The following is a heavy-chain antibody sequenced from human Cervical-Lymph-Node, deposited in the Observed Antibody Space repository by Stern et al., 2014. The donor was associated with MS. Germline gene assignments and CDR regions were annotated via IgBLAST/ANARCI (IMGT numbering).Heavy chain of an antibody. Sequence: QDQLVQSGAEVKKPGASVKVSCKASGYTFTYYYMHWVRQAPGQGLEWMGLINPSGGSTTYAQKFQGRVTLTRDTSTSTVYMELSSVRSDDTAVYYCARSIREYAYGCDYWGQGTLVTVSS. D-gene: IGHD3-16*01. CDR3: ARSIREYAYGCDY. V-gene: IGHV1-46*01. CDR1: GYTFTYYY. J-gene: IGHJ4*02. CDR2: INPSGGST.